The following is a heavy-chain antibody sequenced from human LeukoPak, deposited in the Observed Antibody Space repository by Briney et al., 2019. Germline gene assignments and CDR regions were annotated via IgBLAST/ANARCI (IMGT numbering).Heavy chain of an antibody. CDR3: AKSRPGIAAAGSKEFDY. J-gene: IGHJ4*02. Sequence: GGSLKVSCSASGFAFSGYAMSWVRQAPGKGLEWVSAISGSGGSTYYADSVKGRFTISRDNSKNTLYLQMNSLRAEDTAVYYCAKSRPGIAAAGSKEFDYWGQGTLVTVSS. CDR2: ISGSGGST. D-gene: IGHD6-13*01. CDR1: GFAFSGYA. V-gene: IGHV3-23*01.